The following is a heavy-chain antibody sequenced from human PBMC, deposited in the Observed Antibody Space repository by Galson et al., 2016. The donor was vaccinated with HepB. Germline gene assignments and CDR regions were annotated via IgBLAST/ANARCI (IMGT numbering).Heavy chain of an antibody. CDR2: IGTAAGDT. CDR3: ARGKSLWTTPWNYGLDV. Sequence: SLRLSCAASGFTFITYDIHWVRQPPGKGLEWVSAIGTAAGDTHYAASVEGRFTVSRENAKNSLSLQVHSLRAEDTAVYYCARGKSLWTTPWNYGLDVWGKGTTVTVSS. J-gene: IGHJ6*04. CDR1: GFTFITYD. V-gene: IGHV3-13*01. D-gene: IGHD3-10*01.